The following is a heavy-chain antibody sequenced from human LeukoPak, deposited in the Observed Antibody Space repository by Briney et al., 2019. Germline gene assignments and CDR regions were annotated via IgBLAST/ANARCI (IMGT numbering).Heavy chain of an antibody. J-gene: IGHJ4*02. CDR1: GSSLNTTAVC. V-gene: IGHV2-70*17. D-gene: IGHD2-21*01. Sequence: SGPALVRPTETLTLTSTFSGSSLNTTAVCGSWIRRPPGKALEWLACIDWDDDKFYSTSLKSRLTISKDTSKNQVVLTMTNMDPVDTGTYFCARTTIASRADYWGPGTLVTVSS. CDR3: ARTTIASRADY. CDR2: IDWDDDK.